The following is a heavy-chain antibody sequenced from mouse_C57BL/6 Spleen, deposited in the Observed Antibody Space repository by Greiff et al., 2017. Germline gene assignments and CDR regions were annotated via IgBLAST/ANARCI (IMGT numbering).Heavy chain of an antibody. V-gene: IGHV1-50*01. CDR2: IDPSDSYT. Sequence: VQLQQPGAELVKPGASVKLSCKASGYTFTSYWMQWVKQRPGQGLEWIGEIDPSDSYTNYNQKFKGKATLTVDTSSSTAYMQPSSLTSEDSAVYYCARTGTWAYWGQGTLVTVSA. CDR1: GYTFTSYW. D-gene: IGHD4-1*01. CDR3: ARTGTWAY. J-gene: IGHJ3*01.